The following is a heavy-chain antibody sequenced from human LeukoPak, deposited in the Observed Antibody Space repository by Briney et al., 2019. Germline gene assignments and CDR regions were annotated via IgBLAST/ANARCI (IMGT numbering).Heavy chain of an antibody. D-gene: IGHD6-13*01. Sequence: GGSLRLSCAASGFTFSSYAMSWVRQAPGKGQEWVSAISGSGDSTYYGDSVKGQFTISRDNSKNTLYLQMNSLRAEDTAVYYCAKTRPLDSSSWSHGDYWGQGTPVTVSS. J-gene: IGHJ4*02. V-gene: IGHV3-23*01. CDR2: ISGSGDST. CDR1: GFTFSSYA. CDR3: AKTRPLDSSSWSHGDY.